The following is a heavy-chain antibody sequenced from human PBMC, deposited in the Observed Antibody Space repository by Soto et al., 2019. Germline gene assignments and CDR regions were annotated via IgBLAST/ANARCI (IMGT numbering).Heavy chain of an antibody. V-gene: IGHV4-4*02. CDR1: SGSISSSNW. D-gene: IGHD3-10*01. Sequence: TSETLSLTCAVSSGSISSSNWWSWVRQPPGKGLEWIGEIYHSGSTNYNPSLKSRVTISVDKSKNQFSLKLSSVTAADTAVYYCARIYGSGLAFDYWGQGTLVTVSS. J-gene: IGHJ4*02. CDR2: IYHSGST. CDR3: ARIYGSGLAFDY.